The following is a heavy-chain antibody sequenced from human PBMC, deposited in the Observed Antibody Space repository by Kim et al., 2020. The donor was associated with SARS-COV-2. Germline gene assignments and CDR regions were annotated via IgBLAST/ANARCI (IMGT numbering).Heavy chain of an antibody. CDR3: ARIVDSYDLGAFDI. CDR2: IIPIFGTA. V-gene: IGHV1-69*06. Sequence: SVKVSCKASGGTFSSYAISWVRQAPGQGLEWMGGIIPIFGTANYAQKFQGRVTITADKSTSTAYMELSSLRSEDTAVYYCARIVDSYDLGAFDIWGQGTMVTVSS. J-gene: IGHJ3*02. CDR1: GGTFSSYA. D-gene: IGHD5-12*01.